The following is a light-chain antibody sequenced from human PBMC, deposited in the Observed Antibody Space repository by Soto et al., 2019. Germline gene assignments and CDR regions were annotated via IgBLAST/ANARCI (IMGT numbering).Light chain of an antibody. CDR3: QQRSTWPRYT. CDR2: DAS. J-gene: IGKJ2*01. CDR1: QSVSNN. Sequence: EILLTQSPGTLSLSPGEIATLSCRASQSVSNNFAWYRQNPGQAPRLLIYDASNRASGIPARFSGGGSGTDFTLTISSLEPEDFAVYYCQQRSTWPRYTGRQGTKLEI. V-gene: IGKV3-11*01.